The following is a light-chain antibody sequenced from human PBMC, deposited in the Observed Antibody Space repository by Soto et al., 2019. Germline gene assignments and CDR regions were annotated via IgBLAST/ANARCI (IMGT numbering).Light chain of an antibody. Sequence: QSALTQPPSASGSPGQSVTISCTGTSSDIGAYKYVSWYQQHPGKVPKLIVYDVAKRPSGVPDRFSGSKSGNTASLTVSGLQTEDEADYYCSSYTGNDILVFGGGTKSPS. J-gene: IGLJ3*02. CDR2: DVA. V-gene: IGLV2-8*01. CDR1: SSDIGAYKY. CDR3: SSYTGNDILV.